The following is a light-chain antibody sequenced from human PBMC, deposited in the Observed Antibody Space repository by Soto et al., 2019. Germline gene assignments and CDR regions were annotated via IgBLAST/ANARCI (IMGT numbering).Light chain of an antibody. J-gene: IGKJ1*01. CDR3: QQSYSLWT. CDR2: AAS. Sequence: DIQMTQSPSSLSASVGDRVTINCRASQSISSYLNWYQQKPGKAPKLLIYAASSLQSGVPSRFSGSGSGTDFTLTISSLQPEDFATYYCQQSYSLWTFGQGTKVEIK. V-gene: IGKV1-39*01. CDR1: QSISSY.